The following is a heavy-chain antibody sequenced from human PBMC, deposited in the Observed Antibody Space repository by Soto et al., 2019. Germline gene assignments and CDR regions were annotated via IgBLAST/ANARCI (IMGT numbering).Heavy chain of an antibody. D-gene: IGHD3-10*01. Sequence: SETLSLTCAVSGGSISSGGYSWSWIRQPPGKGLEWIGYIYHSGSTYYNPSLKSRVTISVDRSKNQFSLKLSSVTAADTAVYYCARGLLMEVRGVTSYFDYWGQGTLVTVSS. J-gene: IGHJ4*02. CDR2: IYHSGST. CDR1: GGSISSGGYS. CDR3: ARGLLMEVRGVTSYFDY. V-gene: IGHV4-30-2*01.